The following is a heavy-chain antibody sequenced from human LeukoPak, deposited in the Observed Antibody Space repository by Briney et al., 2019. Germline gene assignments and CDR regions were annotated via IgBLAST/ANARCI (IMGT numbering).Heavy chain of an antibody. D-gene: IGHD1-26*01. Sequence: ASVKVSCKASGYTFSGYYMHWVRQAPGQGLEWMGWINPNSGGTNYAQKFQGRVTMTRDTSISTAYMELSRLRSDDTAVYYCARGAVIVGATNQPDYYFDYWGQGTLVTVSS. CDR2: INPNSGGT. CDR1: GYTFSGYY. V-gene: IGHV1-2*02. J-gene: IGHJ4*02. CDR3: ARGAVIVGATNQPDYYFDY.